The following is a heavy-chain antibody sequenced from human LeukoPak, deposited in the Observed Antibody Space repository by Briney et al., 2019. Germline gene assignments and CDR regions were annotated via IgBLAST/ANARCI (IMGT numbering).Heavy chain of an antibody. J-gene: IGHJ4*02. CDR1: GGSFSGYY. CDR2: INHSGST. V-gene: IGHV4-34*01. Sequence: SETLSLTCAVYGGSFSGYYWSWIRQPPGKGLEWIGEINHSGSTNYNPSLKSRVTISVDTSKNQFSLKLSSVTAADTAVYYCAREEIQLWYVRDYWGQGTQVTVSS. D-gene: IGHD5-18*01. CDR3: AREEIQLWYVRDY.